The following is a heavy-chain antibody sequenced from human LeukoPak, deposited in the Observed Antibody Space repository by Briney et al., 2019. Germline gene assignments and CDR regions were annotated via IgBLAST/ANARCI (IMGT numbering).Heavy chain of an antibody. J-gene: IGHJ6*03. CDR2: IIPIFGTA. V-gene: IGHV1-69*13. D-gene: IGHD3-9*01. Sequence: GASVKVSCKASEGTFSSYAISWVRQAPGQGLEWMGGIIPIFGTANYAQKFQGRVTITADESTSTAYMELSSLRSEDTAVYYCASWGKYYDILTGYYYYYMDVWGKGTTVTVSS. CDR3: ASWGKYYDILTGYYYYYMDV. CDR1: EGTFSSYA.